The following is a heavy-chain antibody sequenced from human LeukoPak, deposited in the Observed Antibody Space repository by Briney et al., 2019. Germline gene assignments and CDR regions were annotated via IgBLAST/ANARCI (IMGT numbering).Heavy chain of an antibody. J-gene: IGHJ4*02. Sequence: AGGSLSLSCAASGFTVSSIYMGCVTPAPGKGLGWVLVIYSGGSTYYADSVKGRFTISRDNSKNTLYLKMSCLRAEDTAVYYCARVYRSCSGGRCYFLDYWGQGTLVTVSS. CDR2: IYSGGST. CDR1: GFTVSSIY. CDR3: ARVYRSCSGGRCYFLDY. V-gene: IGHV3-53*01. D-gene: IGHD2-15*01.